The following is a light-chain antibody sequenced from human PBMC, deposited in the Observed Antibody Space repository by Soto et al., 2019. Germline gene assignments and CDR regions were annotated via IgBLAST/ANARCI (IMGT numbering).Light chain of an antibody. CDR2: WAS. V-gene: IGKV4-1*01. Sequence: DIVMTQSPDSLAVSLGERATINCKSSQSVLYSSNNKNYLAWYQQKPGQPPKLLIYWASTRESGVPDRFSGSGSGTDFTLTTSSLQAEDVAVYYCQQYYITPPTFGQGTKLEIK. CDR3: QQYYITPPT. J-gene: IGKJ2*01. CDR1: QSVLYSSNNKNY.